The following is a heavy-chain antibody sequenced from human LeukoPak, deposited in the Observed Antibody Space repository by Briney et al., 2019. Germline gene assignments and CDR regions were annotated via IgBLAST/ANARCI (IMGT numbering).Heavy chain of an antibody. Sequence: GGSLRLSCAASGFTFSSYEMNWVRQAPGKGLEWVSYISSSGSTIYYADSVKGRFTISRDNAKNSLYLQMNSLRAEDTAVYYCARISSTSFDYWGQGTLVTVSS. CDR3: ARISSTSFDY. CDR1: GFTFSSYE. D-gene: IGHD6-6*01. V-gene: IGHV3-48*03. CDR2: ISSSGSTI. J-gene: IGHJ4*02.